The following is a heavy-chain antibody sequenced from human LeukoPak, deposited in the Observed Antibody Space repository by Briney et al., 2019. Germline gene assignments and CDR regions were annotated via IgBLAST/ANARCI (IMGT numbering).Heavy chain of an antibody. V-gene: IGHV1-69*04. CDR3: ARDRASYCSSTSCFKVGFDY. CDR2: IIPILGIA. CDR1: GVTFSSYA. D-gene: IGHD2-2*01. J-gene: IGHJ4*02. Sequence: SVKVSCKASGVTFSSYAISWVRQAPGQGLEGMGRIIPILGIANYAQKFQGRVTITADKSTSTAYMELSSLRSEDTAVYYCARDRASYCSSTSCFKVGFDYWGQGTLVTVSS.